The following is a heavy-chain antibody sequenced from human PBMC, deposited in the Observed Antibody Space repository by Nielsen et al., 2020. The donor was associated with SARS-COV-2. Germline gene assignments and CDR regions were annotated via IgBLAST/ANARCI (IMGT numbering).Heavy chain of an antibody. CDR2: INPSGCST. CDR3: AREHFVGGLGIVVVISTILDY. V-gene: IGHV1-46*01. Sequence: ASVKVSCKASGYTFTSYYMHWVRQAPGQGLEWMGIINPSGCSTSYAQKFQGRVTMTRDTYMSTVYMELSSLRSEDTAVYYCAREHFVGGLGIVVVISTILDYWGQGTLVTVSS. J-gene: IGHJ4*02. D-gene: IGHD3-22*01. CDR1: GYTFTSYY.